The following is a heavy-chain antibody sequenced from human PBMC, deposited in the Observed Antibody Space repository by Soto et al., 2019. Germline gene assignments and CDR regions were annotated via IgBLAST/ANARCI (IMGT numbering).Heavy chain of an antibody. CDR1: AGSILNNSYS. V-gene: IGHV4-4*02. Sequence: SXTPSLTSLVAAGSILNNSYSWSWVRQSPGKGLEWIGEIYHTGGTSYMPSLRGRVTLSVDASKNQFSLKLTSVTASDTAIYYCAASIFYYGMDVWGQGTTVTVSS. CDR2: IYHTGGT. CDR3: AASIFYYGMDV. J-gene: IGHJ6*02.